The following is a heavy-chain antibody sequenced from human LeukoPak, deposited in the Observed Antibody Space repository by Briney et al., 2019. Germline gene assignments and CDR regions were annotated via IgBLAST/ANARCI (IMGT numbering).Heavy chain of an antibody. CDR2: INPDSGGT. V-gene: IGHV1-2*02. Sequence: ASVKVSCKASGYTFTGYYMHWVRQAPGQGLEWMGWINPDSGGTKYAQKFQGRVAMTRDRSISTAYMELSKLRSDDTAVYYCGRDFRDSLDYWGQGTLVTVSS. CDR1: GYTFTGYY. J-gene: IGHJ4*02. CDR3: GRDFRDSLDY.